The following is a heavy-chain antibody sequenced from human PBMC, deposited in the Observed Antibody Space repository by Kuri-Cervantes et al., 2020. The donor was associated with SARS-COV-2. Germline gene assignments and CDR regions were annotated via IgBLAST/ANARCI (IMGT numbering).Heavy chain of an antibody. J-gene: IGHJ4*02. D-gene: IGHD6-13*01. CDR3: ARERPYSSSWYPDY. CDR1: GYTFTGYY. Sequence: ASVKVSCKASGYTFTGYYMHWVRQAPGQGLEWMGRINPNSGGTNYAQKFQGRVTMTRDTSISTAYMELSRLRSDDTAVYYCARERPYSSSWYPDYWGQGTLVTVSS. V-gene: IGHV1-2*06. CDR2: INPNSGGT.